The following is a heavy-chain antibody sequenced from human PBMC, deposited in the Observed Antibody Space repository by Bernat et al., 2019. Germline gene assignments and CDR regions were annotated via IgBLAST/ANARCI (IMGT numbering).Heavy chain of an antibody. Sequence: QVQLVESGGGVVQPGRSLRLSCAASGFTFSSYGMHWVRQAPGKGLEWVAVIWYDGSKQYYADSVKGRCTISRDNPKNMLYLQMNSLRAEDTALYFCARGLAAAVLSGMDVWGQGTTVTVSS. CDR1: GFTFSSYG. V-gene: IGHV3-33*01. CDR2: IWYDGSKQ. CDR3: ARGLAAAVLSGMDV. J-gene: IGHJ6*02. D-gene: IGHD6-13*01.